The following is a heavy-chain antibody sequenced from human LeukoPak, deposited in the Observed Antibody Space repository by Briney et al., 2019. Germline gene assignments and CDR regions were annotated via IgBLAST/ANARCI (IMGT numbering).Heavy chain of an antibody. CDR1: GYTFTVNH. V-gene: IGHV1-2*02. D-gene: IGHD3-16*02. CDR2: NDPNSGGT. Sequence: ASVKVSRKASGYTFTVNHVHWVRQAPGQGLEWMGWNDPNSGGTKYAQKFQDRVTMTSDTSISTAYMELSGLRSDDTAVYFCAREADIVSFDLWGRGTLVTVSS. CDR3: AREADIVSFDL. J-gene: IGHJ2*01.